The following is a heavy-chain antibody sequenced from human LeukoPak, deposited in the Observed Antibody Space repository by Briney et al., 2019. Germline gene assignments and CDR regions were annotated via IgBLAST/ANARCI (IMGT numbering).Heavy chain of an antibody. V-gene: IGHV3-33*01. J-gene: IGHJ5*02. D-gene: IGHD3-3*01. CDR2: IWYDGSNK. CDR3: ARVDDFGSFDP. CDR1: GFTSSSYG. Sequence: PGGSLRLSCAASGFTSSSYGMHWVRQAPGKGLEWVAVIWYDGSNKYYADSVKGRFTISRDNSKNTLYLQMNSLRAEDTAVYYCARVDDFGSFDPWGQGTLVTVSS.